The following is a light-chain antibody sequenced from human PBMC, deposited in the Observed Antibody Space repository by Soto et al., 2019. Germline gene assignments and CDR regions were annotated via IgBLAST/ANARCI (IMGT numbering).Light chain of an antibody. CDR1: SSDVGGYNY. CDR3: SSYAGSNWWV. Sequence: QSVLTQPPSASGSPGQSVTISCTGTSSDVGGYNYVSWYQQHPGKAPKLMIYEVSKRPSGVPDRFSASKSGNTASLTVSGLQAEDEADYYCSSYAGSNWWVFGTGTKVTVL. CDR2: EVS. V-gene: IGLV2-8*01. J-gene: IGLJ1*01.